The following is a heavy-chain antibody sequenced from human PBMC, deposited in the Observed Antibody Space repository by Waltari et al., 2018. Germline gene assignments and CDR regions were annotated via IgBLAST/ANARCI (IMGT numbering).Heavy chain of an antibody. V-gene: IGHV4-34*01. Sequence: QVQLQQWGAGLLKPSETLSLTCAVYGGSFSGYYWSWIRQPPGKGLEWIGEINQKVGTKGNPSLKSRVTISGDTSKNQFSLKLSSVAAADTAVYYCARVGSREVVAATFRRGAYYFDYWGQGTLVTVSS. J-gene: IGHJ4*02. CDR1: GGSFSGYY. CDR2: INQKVGT. D-gene: IGHD2-15*01. CDR3: ARVGSREVVAATFRRGAYYFDY.